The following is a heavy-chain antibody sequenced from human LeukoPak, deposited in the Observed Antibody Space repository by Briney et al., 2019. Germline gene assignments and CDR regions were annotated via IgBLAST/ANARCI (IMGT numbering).Heavy chain of an antibody. CDR3: AKTYYYDSSGRSGAFDI. CDR2: ISGSGGST. CDR1: GFTLSSYA. Sequence: GGSLRLSCAASGFTLSSYAMSWVRQAPGKGLEWVSAISGSGGSTYYADSVKGRFTISRDNSKNTLYLQMNSLRAEDTAVYYCAKTYYYDSSGRSGAFDIWGQGTMVTVSS. D-gene: IGHD3-22*01. J-gene: IGHJ3*02. V-gene: IGHV3-23*01.